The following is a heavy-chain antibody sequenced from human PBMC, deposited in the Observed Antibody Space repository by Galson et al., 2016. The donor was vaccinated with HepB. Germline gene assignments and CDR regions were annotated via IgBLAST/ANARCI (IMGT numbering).Heavy chain of an antibody. CDR3: VKVDVPDFLTGYYEH. J-gene: IGHJ4*02. D-gene: IGHD3/OR15-3a*01. CDR1: GFPFTRYS. Sequence: SLRLSCAASGFPFTRYSMHWVRQAPGKGLEWVSIISSDGNTEFYTDSVKGRFTIYKDTSRNTLFLHMSSLRPEHPAVYDCVKVDVPDFLTGYYEHWGQGNLVTVSS. V-gene: IGHV3-30*18. CDR2: ISSDGNTE.